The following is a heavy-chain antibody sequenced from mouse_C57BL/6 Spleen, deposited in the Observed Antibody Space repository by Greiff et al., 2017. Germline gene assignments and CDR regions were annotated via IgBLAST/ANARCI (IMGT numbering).Heavy chain of an antibody. Sequence: EVQVVESGPGLVKPSQSLSLTCSVTGYSITSGYYWNWIRQFPGNKLEWMGYISYDGSNNYNPSLKNRISITRDTSKNQFFLKLNSVTTEDTATYYCAREAQATFYYYAMDYWGQGTSVTVSS. V-gene: IGHV3-6*01. CDR3: AREAQATFYYYAMDY. CDR1: GYSITSGYY. J-gene: IGHJ4*01. CDR2: ISYDGSN. D-gene: IGHD3-2*02.